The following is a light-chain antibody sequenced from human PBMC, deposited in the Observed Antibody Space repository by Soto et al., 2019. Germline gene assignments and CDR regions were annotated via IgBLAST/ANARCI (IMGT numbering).Light chain of an antibody. V-gene: IGKV3-20*01. CDR2: GAS. CDR1: QSVRTRY. Sequence: EIVLTQSPGTLSLSPGDRATLSCRASQSVRTRYLSWYQHKPGQAPRLLIYGASNRATGVPDRFSGRGSGTYFPLTITRLEHEDVAVYYCHHFGSTQSWPFGHGTKV. J-gene: IGKJ1*01. CDR3: HHFGSTQSWP.